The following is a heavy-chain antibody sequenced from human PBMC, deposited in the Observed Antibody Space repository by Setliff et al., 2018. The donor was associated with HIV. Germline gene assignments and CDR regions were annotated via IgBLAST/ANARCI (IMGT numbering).Heavy chain of an antibody. CDR3: ATDRGFCTLDY. Sequence: GGSLRLSCTASGVTFSSYWMHWVRQVPGKGLLWVSRINGDGDTTYYADSVKGRFTISRDNAKNSLYLQMNSLRAEDTAVYYCATDRGFCTLDYWGQGTLVTVSS. D-gene: IGHD2-8*01. CDR1: GVTFSSYW. V-gene: IGHV3-74*01. CDR2: INGDGDTT. J-gene: IGHJ4*02.